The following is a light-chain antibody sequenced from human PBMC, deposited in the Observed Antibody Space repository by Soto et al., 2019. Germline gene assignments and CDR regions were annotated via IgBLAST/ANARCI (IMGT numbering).Light chain of an antibody. Sequence: DIQVTQSPSSVSANVGGTVTITFRASQDIRRWLAWYQQKPGKAPNLLISAASNLQSGVPSRFSGRGSGTDFTLTISSLQPEDSATYYCEQASTFPYSFGQGTKVDIK. V-gene: IGKV1-12*01. CDR2: AAS. J-gene: IGKJ2*03. CDR1: QDIRRW. CDR3: EQASTFPYS.